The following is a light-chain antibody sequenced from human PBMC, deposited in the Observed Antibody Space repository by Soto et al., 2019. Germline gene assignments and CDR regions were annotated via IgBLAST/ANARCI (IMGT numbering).Light chain of an antibody. Sequence: EIVLTQSPATLSLSPGERATLSCRASQSVGSNLAWYQQKPGQAPRLLIYDAIIRAADVPARFSGSWSGTDFTLKISRVEAEDVGVYYCMQALQPTWTFGQGTKVDI. V-gene: IGKV3-11*01. CDR1: QSVGSN. J-gene: IGKJ1*01. CDR2: DAI. CDR3: MQALQPTWT.